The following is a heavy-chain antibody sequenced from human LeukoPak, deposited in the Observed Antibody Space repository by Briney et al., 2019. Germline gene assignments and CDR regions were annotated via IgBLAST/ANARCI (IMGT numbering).Heavy chain of an antibody. CDR3: ARDTPGGYYYDSSGYYLNFPFDY. V-gene: IGHV1-3*01. D-gene: IGHD3-22*01. CDR2: INAGNGNT. J-gene: IGHJ4*02. Sequence: ASVKVSCKASGYTFTSYAMHWVRQAPGQRREGMGWINAGNGNTKYSQKFQGRVTITRDTSASTAYMELSSLRSEDTAVYYCARDTPGGYYYDSSGYYLNFPFDYWGQGTLVTVSS. CDR1: GYTFTSYA.